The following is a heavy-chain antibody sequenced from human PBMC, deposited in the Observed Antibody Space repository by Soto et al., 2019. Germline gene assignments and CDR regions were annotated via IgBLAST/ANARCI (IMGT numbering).Heavy chain of an antibody. CDR1: GYSFSSYG. CDR2: ISPYNDDT. Sequence: ASVKVSCKASGYSFSSYGITWVRQAPGQGLEWLGWISPYNDDTKYAQRLQGRVTMTTDTSTRTAYMDIRGLRSDDTAIYYCARGGYYDSSGDRNYHYYGMDVWGQGTTVTVS. J-gene: IGHJ6*02. V-gene: IGHV1-18*01. CDR3: ARGGYYDSSGDRNYHYYGMDV. D-gene: IGHD3-22*01.